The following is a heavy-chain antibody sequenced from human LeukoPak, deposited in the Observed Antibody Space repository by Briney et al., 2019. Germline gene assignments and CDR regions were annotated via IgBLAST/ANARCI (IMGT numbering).Heavy chain of an antibody. CDR1: GFTFSSYS. V-gene: IGHV3-21*01. D-gene: IGHD6-13*01. CDR3: ARGSWSAADTNIDY. Sequence: PGGSLRLSCAASGFTFSSYSMNRVRQAPGKGLEWVSSISSSSSYIYYADSVKGRFTISRDNAKNSLYLQMNSLRAEDTAVYCCARGSWSAADTNIDYWGQGTLVTVSS. J-gene: IGHJ4*02. CDR2: ISSSSSYI.